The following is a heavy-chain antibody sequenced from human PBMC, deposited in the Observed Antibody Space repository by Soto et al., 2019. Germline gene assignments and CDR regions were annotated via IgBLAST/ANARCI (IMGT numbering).Heavy chain of an antibody. D-gene: IGHD3-22*01. Sequence: QLQASGPGLVKPSETLSLTCNVSGASVSHGYWSWIRQPPGKALEWIGFMYFGGSFNYNPSLTRRATISVETSQNQFSMKLTSVTASDTAVYFWARSYYDSTGFAVDPWGQGTLVTVSS. CDR2: MYFGGSF. CDR1: GASVSHGY. V-gene: IGHV4-4*08. CDR3: ARSYYDSTGFAVDP. J-gene: IGHJ5*02.